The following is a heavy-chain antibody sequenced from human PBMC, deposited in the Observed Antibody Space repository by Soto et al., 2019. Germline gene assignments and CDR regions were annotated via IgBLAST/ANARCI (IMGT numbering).Heavy chain of an antibody. CDR3: ARDRLRFGNYYYGMDV. CDR1: GFTFSSYA. D-gene: IGHD3-3*01. J-gene: IGHJ6*02. CDR2: ISYDGSNK. Sequence: QVQLVESGGGVVQPGRSLRLSCAASGFTFSSYAMHWVRQAPGKGLEWVAVISYDGSNKYYADSVKGRFTISRDNSKNTLYLQMNSLRAEDTAVYYCARDRLRFGNYYYGMDVWGQGTTVTVSS. V-gene: IGHV3-30-3*01.